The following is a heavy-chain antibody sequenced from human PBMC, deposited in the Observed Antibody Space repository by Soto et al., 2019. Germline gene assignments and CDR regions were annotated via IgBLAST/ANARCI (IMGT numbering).Heavy chain of an antibody. Sequence: PSQTLSLTCAISGDSVSSNTAAWNWIRSSPSRGLEWLGRTYYRSNWRHDYAVSVKSRITVNPDTSKNHFSLQLNSVTPDDTAVYYCARGVPGGGFDRGGQGTLVTGSS. CDR3: ARGVPGGGFDR. D-gene: IGHD2-8*02. CDR1: GDSVSSNTAA. V-gene: IGHV6-1*01. J-gene: IGHJ4*02. CDR2: TYYRSNWRH.